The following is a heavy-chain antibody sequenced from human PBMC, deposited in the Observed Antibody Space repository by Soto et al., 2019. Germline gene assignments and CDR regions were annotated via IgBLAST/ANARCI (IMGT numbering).Heavy chain of an antibody. CDR2: IRSKANNYAT. J-gene: IGHJ2*01. D-gene: IGHD2-21*02. Sequence: EVQLVESGGGLVQPGGSLKLSCAASGFTFSGSAMHWVRQASGKGLEWVGRIRSKANNYATAYAASVKGRFTISRDDSKNTAYLQMNSLKTEDTAVYYCTRHGLQYCGGDCYLLPYFDLWGRGTLVTVSS. CDR1: GFTFSGSA. V-gene: IGHV3-73*02. CDR3: TRHGLQYCGGDCYLLPYFDL.